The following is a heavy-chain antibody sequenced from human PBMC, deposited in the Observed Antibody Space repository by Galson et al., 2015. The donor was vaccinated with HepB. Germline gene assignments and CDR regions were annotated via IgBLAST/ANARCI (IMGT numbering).Heavy chain of an antibody. V-gene: IGHV5-51*01. CDR2: INPDDSDI. CDR1: GSSFTNYW. J-gene: IGHJ4*02. Sequence: QPGAAVQQPGESLTISCKGSGSSFTNYWIGRGRQMPGKGLERMGIINPDDSDIRSRPPFEGQVTISVDKSISTAYLQWSSLKASDTAIYYRAGHNSADYLDYWGQGTLVTVSS. D-gene: IGHD4-23*01. CDR3: AGHNSADYLDY.